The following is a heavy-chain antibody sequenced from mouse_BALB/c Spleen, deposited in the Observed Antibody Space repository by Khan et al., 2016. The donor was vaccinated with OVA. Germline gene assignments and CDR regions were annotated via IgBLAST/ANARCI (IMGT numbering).Heavy chain of an antibody. Sequence: VQLKQSGPELMKPGASVKISCKASGYSFTTYYLHWVMQSHGESLEWIGYVDPFSGGTTYNQKFKGKATLTVDKSSSTAYMHLSNLTSEDSAVYYCTRHGYVGWFTYWGQGTLGTVSA. J-gene: IGHJ3*01. V-gene: IGHV1S135*01. CDR2: VDPFSGGT. CDR1: GYSFTTYY. D-gene: IGHD2-2*01. CDR3: TRHGYVGWFTY.